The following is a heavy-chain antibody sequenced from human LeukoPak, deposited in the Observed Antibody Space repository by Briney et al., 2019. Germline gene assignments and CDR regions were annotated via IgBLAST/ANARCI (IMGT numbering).Heavy chain of an antibody. D-gene: IGHD6-19*01. J-gene: IGHJ4*02. Sequence: GGSLRLSCAASGFTFSSYEMNWVRQAPGKGLEWVSYISSSGSTIYYADSVKGRFTISRDSAKNSLYLQMNSLRAEDTAVHYCARGRGSGWSYYFDYWGQGTLVTVSS. CDR2: ISSSGSTI. V-gene: IGHV3-48*03. CDR3: ARGRGSGWSYYFDY. CDR1: GFTFSSYE.